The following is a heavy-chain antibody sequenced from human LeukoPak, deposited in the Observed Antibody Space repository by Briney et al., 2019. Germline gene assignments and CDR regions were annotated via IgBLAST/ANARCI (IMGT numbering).Heavy chain of an antibody. J-gene: IGHJ4*02. CDR2: ISSSSSYI. Sequence: GGSLRLSCAASGFTLSSYSMNWVRQAPGKGLEWVSSISSSSSYIYYADSVKGRFTISRDNAKNSLYLQMNSLRAEDTAVYYCAREFHTFCSGGSCPQPFDYWGQGTLVTVSS. CDR1: GFTLSSYS. D-gene: IGHD2-15*01. CDR3: AREFHTFCSGGSCPQPFDY. V-gene: IGHV3-21*01.